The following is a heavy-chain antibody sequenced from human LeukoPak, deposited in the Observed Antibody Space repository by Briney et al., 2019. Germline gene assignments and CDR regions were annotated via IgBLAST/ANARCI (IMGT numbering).Heavy chain of an antibody. CDR3: ARGRPVRYFDWLPIFPELDY. V-gene: IGHV6-1*01. J-gene: IGHJ4*02. CDR2: TYYRSKWYN. CDR1: GDSVSSNSAA. D-gene: IGHD3-9*01. Sequence: SQTLSLTCAISGDSVSSNSAAWNWIRQSPSRGLEWLGRTYYRSKWYNDYAVSVKSRITINPDTSKNQFSLKLSSVTAADTAVYYCARGRPVRYFDWLPIFPELDYWGQGTLVTVSS.